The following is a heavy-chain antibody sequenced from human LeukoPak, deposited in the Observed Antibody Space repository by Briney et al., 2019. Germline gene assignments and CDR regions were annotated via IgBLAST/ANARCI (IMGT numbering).Heavy chain of an antibody. CDR1: GFTFSSYE. CDR2: ISSSGSTI. CDR3: ARSGSYTDRWFDP. Sequence: GGSLRLSCAASGFTFSSYEMNWVRQAPGKGLEWVSYISSSGSTIYYADSVKGRFTISRDNAKNSLYLQMNSLRAEDTAVYYCARSGSYTDRWFDPWGQGTLVTVSS. J-gene: IGHJ5*02. V-gene: IGHV3-48*03. D-gene: IGHD1-26*01.